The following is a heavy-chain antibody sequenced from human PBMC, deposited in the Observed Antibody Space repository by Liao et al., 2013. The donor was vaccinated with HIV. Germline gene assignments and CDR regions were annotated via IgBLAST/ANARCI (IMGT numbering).Heavy chain of an antibody. CDR3: ARLGEQWLVRYWFDP. Sequence: QVQLQESGPGLVKPSDTLSLTCAVSRSSITSPNYWGWIRQPPGKGLEWIGYIYSSGSTYYNPSLKSRVTISVDTSKNQFSLKLSSVTAADTAMYYCARLGEQWLVRYWFDPWGQGTLVTVSS. J-gene: IGHJ5*02. V-gene: IGHV4-28*01. CDR1: RSSITSPNY. D-gene: IGHD6-19*01. CDR2: IYSSGST.